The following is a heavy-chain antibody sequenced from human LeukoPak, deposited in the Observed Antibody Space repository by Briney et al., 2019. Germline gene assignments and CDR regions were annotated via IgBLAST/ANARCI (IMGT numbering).Heavy chain of an antibody. CDR3: ARDLTTVSWFDP. CDR2: INAGNGNT. CDR1: GYTFTSYA. J-gene: IGHJ5*02. D-gene: IGHD4-11*01. V-gene: IGHV1-3*01. Sequence: ASVKVCCKASGYTFTSYAMHWVRQAPGQRLEWMGWINAGNGNTKYSQKFQGRVTITRDTSASTAYMELSSLRSEDTAVYYCARDLTTVSWFDPWGQGTLVTVSS.